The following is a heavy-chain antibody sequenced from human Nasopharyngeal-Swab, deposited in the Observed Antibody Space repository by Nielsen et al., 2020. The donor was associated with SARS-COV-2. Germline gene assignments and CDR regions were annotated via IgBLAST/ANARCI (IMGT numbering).Heavy chain of an antibody. CDR3: ARDLDVVVPAAIAY. CDR2: IKQDGSEK. J-gene: IGHJ4*02. D-gene: IGHD2-2*01. CDR1: GFTFSSYW. Sequence: GGSLRLSCAASGFTFSSYWMSWVRQAPGKGLEWVANIKQDGSEKYYVDSVQGRFTISRDNAKNSLYLQMNSLRAEDTAVYYCARDLDVVVPAAIAYWGQGTLVTVSS. V-gene: IGHV3-7*03.